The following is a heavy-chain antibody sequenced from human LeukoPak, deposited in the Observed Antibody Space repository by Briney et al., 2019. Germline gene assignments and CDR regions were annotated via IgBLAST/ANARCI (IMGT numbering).Heavy chain of an antibody. CDR3: ARDLWLGDY. J-gene: IGHJ4*02. Sequence: GGSLRLSCVASGFSSRNYWMYWVRQAPGKGLVWVSHINTDGTSTNYADSVKGRFTVSRDNAKKTLYLQMNTLRVEDTAVYYCARDLWLGDYWGQGTLVTVSS. CDR1: GFSSRNYW. V-gene: IGHV3-74*01. D-gene: IGHD6-19*01. CDR2: INTDGTST.